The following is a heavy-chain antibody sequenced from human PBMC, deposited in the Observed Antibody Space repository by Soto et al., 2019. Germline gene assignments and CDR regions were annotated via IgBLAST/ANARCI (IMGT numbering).Heavy chain of an antibody. CDR3: AKDATYYYDSRGYPSLDY. J-gene: IGHJ4*02. D-gene: IGHD3-22*01. CDR1: GFTFSSYG. Sequence: GGSLRLSCAASGFTFSSYGMHWVRQAPGKGLEWVAVISYDGSNKYYADSVKGRFTISRDNSKNTLYLQMNSLRAEDTAVYYCAKDATYYYDSRGYPSLDYWGQGTLVTVS. V-gene: IGHV3-30*18. CDR2: ISYDGSNK.